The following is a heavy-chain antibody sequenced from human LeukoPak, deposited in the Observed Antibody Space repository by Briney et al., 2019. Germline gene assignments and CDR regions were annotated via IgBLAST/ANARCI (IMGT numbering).Heavy chain of an antibody. J-gene: IGHJ4*02. CDR1: GGSFSGYY. V-gene: IGHV4-34*01. D-gene: IGHD3-22*01. CDR2: INHSGST. Sequence: SETLSLTCAVYGGSFSGYYWSWIRQPPGKGLEWIGEINHSGSTNYNPSLKSRVTISVDTSKNQFSLKLSSVTAADTAVYYCATGPDDSSGYYRPYYFDYWGQGTLVTVSS. CDR3: ATGPDDSSGYYRPYYFDY.